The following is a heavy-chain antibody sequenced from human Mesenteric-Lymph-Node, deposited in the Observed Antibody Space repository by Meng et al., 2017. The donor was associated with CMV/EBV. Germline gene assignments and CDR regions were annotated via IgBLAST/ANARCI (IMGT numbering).Heavy chain of an antibody. CDR1: RGSISTYY. D-gene: IGHD2/OR15-2a*01. Sequence: SETLSLTCTVSRGSISTYYWTWIRQPPGKGLEWIGEINHSGSTYYNPSLKSRVTISVDTSKNQFSLKLSSVTAADTAVYYCATYFTLEIGGNYFDYWGQGTLVTVSS. V-gene: IGHV4-59*04. J-gene: IGHJ4*02. CDR2: INHSGST. CDR3: ATYFTLEIGGNYFDY.